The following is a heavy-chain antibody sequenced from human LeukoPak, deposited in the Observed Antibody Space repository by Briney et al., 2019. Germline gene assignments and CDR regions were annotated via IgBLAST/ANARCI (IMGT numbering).Heavy chain of an antibody. CDR1: GFTFTTYW. V-gene: IGHV3-7*01. CDR3: AKDSLLTVVSPVAAS. J-gene: IGHJ5*02. D-gene: IGHD4-23*01. Sequence: GGSLRLSCAASGFTFTTYWMSWVRQAPGKGLEWVANIKQDGSEKYYVDSVKGRFAISRDNAKNSLFLQMNALSVEDTAVYYCAKDSLLTVVSPVAASWGQGIQVTVS. CDR2: IKQDGSEK.